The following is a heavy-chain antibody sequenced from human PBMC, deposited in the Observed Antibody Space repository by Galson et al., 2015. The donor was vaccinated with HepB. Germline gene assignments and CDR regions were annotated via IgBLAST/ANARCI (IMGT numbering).Heavy chain of an antibody. D-gene: IGHD2-15*01. Sequence: SVKVSCKASGYTFTSYDINWVRQATGQGLEWMGWMNPNSGNTGYAQKFQGRVTMTRNTSISTAYMELSSLRSEDTAVYYCARGLLLRKVKSRVVFVALLVSYYSYGRDVWGQGTTVTVSS. V-gene: IGHV1-8*01. CDR3: ARGLLLRKVKSRVVFVALLVSYYSYGRDV. CDR2: MNPNSGNT. CDR1: GYTFTSYD. J-gene: IGHJ6*02.